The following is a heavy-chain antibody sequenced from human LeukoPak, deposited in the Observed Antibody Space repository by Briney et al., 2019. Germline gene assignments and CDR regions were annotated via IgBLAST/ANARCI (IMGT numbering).Heavy chain of an antibody. CDR1: GGSISSGGYY. Sequence: PSETLSLTCTVSGGSISSGGYYWSWIRQHPGKGLEWIGYIYYSGSTYYNPSLKSRVTISVDTSKNQFSLKLSSVTAADTAVYYCAISYYVNAFDIWGQGTMVTVSS. J-gene: IGHJ3*02. V-gene: IGHV4-31*03. D-gene: IGHD3-10*02. CDR2: IYYSGST. CDR3: AISYYVNAFDI.